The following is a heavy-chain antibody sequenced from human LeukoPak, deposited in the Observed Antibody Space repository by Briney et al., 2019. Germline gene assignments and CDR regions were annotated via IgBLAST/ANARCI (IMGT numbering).Heavy chain of an antibody. CDR1: GYYFTSYW. Sequence: GESLKISCKGSGYYFTSYWISWVRQMPGKGLQWMGRIDPSDSYTNYSPSFQGHVTISADKSINTAYLQWSSLKASDTAIYYCARMETSGYFSHFDYWGQGTLVTVSS. J-gene: IGHJ4*02. CDR2: IDPSDSYT. V-gene: IGHV5-10-1*01. CDR3: ARMETSGYFSHFDY. D-gene: IGHD3-22*01.